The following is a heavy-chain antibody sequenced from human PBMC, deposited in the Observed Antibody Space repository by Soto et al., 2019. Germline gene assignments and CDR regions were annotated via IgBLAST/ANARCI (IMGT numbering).Heavy chain of an antibody. V-gene: IGHV3-48*02. D-gene: IGHD3-10*01. J-gene: IGHJ6*02. CDR3: ARAVTWGLDV. Sequence: EVPLVESGGGLVQPGGSLRLSCAASGFTFSLYSMSWVRQAPGKGLEWVSYISRSSTGIHYADSVKGRFTISRDDATNSMHLQRNSLRDGDTAVYYWARAVTWGLDVWGQGTTV. CDR1: GFTFSLYS. CDR2: ISRSSTGI.